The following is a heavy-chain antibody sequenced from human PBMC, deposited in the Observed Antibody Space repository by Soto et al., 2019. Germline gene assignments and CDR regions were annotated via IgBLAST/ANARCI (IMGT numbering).Heavy chain of an antibody. CDR1: GYIFTNYW. CDR3: ARRTCNGDTCFNWDMDWFDP. CDR2: INPSGSYV. D-gene: IGHD1-26*01. Sequence: ESLKVSCQGSGYIFTNYWITWVRQMPGNGLEYMGKINPSGSYVNYSPSFRGHATMFVAQSSNTAYLQWNSLEASDTAIYFCARRTCNGDTCFNWDMDWFDPWGQGTLVTVSS. V-gene: IGHV5-10-1*01. J-gene: IGHJ5*02.